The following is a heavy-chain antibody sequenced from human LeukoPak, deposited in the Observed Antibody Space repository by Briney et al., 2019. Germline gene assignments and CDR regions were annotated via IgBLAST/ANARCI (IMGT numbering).Heavy chain of an antibody. J-gene: IGHJ3*01. V-gene: IGHV1-18*01. CDR1: GYRFTSYG. Sequence: GASVKVSCKASGYRFTSYGFSWVRQAPGQGLEWMGWISAYSGTTDYPQKVKGRVTMTTDTSTTTAYMELRSLRSDDTAVYYCARDRLTSSSFRHYYDTAGYQSDAFDLWGQGTTVIVSS. D-gene: IGHD3-22*01. CDR2: ISAYSGTT. CDR3: ARDRLTSSSFRHYYDTAGYQSDAFDL.